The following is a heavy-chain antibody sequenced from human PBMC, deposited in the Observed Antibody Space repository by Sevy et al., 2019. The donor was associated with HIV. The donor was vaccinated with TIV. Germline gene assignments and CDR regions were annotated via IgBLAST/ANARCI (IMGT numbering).Heavy chain of an antibody. V-gene: IGHV4-59*01. CDR3: ARGPYGWNMGSVDYYYFMDV. CDR1: GDSSSYF. CDR2: IYNSGGYESAKT. J-gene: IGHJ6*03. Sequence: SETLSLTCTVSGDSSSYFWSWIRQPPGKGLEWIGYIYNSGGYESAKTNYNPSLMAPVTLSLDSSKNQVSLNLRSVTAADTAVYDCARGPYGWNMGSVDYYYFMDVWGPGTTVTVSS. D-gene: IGHD3-10*01.